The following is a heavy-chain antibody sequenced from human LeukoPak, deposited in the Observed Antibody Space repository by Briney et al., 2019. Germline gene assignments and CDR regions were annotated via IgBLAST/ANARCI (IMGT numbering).Heavy chain of an antibody. D-gene: IGHD1-14*01. CDR3: AREVSEQPRYYYYYYMDV. J-gene: IGHJ6*03. CDR2: FYHSGST. CDR1: GYSFSSGYY. Sequence: SETLSLTCAVSGYSFSSGYYWGWIRQPPGKGLEWIGSFYHSGSTNYNPSLKSRVTISVDTSKNQFSLKLSSVTAADTAVYYCAREVSEQPRYYYYYYMDVWGKGTTVTVSS. V-gene: IGHV4-38-2*02.